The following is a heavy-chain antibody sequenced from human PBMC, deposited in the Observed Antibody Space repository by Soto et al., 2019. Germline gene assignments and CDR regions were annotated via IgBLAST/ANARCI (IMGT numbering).Heavy chain of an antibody. CDR3: AVGGNYFRRDV. CDR1: GYTFTSYY. Sequence: QVQLVQSGAEVKKPGASVKVSCKASGYTFTSYYMHWVRLAPGQGLEWMGIINPDGGGTSYAQQFQGRVIMTRDTSTSTVYMEMSSLRSEDTAVYYCAVGGNYFRRDVLGQGTTVTVSS. V-gene: IGHV1-46*01. CDR2: INPDGGGT. J-gene: IGHJ6*02.